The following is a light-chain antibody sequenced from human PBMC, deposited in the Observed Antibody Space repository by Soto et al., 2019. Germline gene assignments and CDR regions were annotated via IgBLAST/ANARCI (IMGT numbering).Light chain of an antibody. Sequence: EILMTQSPVTLSVSPGESATLSCRASQSVAYNLAWYQQKPGQAPRLLIYGASTRATDIPARFRGSGFGTEFTLTINSLLSEDFAVYYCQQYNDWPPYTFGQGTKLHIK. CDR1: QSVAYN. V-gene: IGKV3-15*01. CDR2: GAS. CDR3: QQYNDWPPYT. J-gene: IGKJ2*01.